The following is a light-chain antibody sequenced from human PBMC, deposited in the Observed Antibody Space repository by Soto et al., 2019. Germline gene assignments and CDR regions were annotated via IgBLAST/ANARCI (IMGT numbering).Light chain of an antibody. CDR1: QGISNN. V-gene: IGKV1-27*01. J-gene: IGKJ3*01. CDR2: AAS. CDR3: QKYNSAPAT. Sequence: DIQMTQSPSSLSASVGDRVTITCRASQGISNNLAWYQHKPGKAPKLLIHAASTLQSGAPSRFSGSGFGTDFTITISSLQPEAVATYYCQKYNSAPATFGPGTQVDI.